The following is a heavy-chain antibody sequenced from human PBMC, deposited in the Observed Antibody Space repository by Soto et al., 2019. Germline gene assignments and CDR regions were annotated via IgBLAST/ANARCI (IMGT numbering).Heavy chain of an antibody. CDR3: AKDHLPDERWLLYFDY. V-gene: IGHV3-23*01. CDR1: GFTFSSYA. J-gene: IGHJ4*02. D-gene: IGHD6-19*01. CDR2: ISGSGGST. Sequence: PGGSLRLSCAASGFTFSSYAMSWVRQAPGKGLEWVSAISGSGGSTYYADSVKGRFTISRDNSKNTLYLQMNSLRAEDTAVYYCAKDHLPDERWLLYFDYWGQGTLVTVSS.